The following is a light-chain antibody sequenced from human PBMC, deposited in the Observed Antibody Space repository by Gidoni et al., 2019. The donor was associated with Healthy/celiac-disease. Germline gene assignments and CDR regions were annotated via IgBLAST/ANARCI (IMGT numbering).Light chain of an antibody. CDR3: QQLNSYPWT. V-gene: IGKV1-9*01. J-gene: IGKJ1*01. CDR2: AAS. Sequence: DIQLTQSPSFLSASVGDRVTITCRASQGIRSYLAWYQQKPGKAPKLLIYAASTLQSGVPSRFSGSGSGTEFTLTISSLQPEDFATYYFQQLNSYPWTFGQGTKVEIK. CDR1: QGIRSY.